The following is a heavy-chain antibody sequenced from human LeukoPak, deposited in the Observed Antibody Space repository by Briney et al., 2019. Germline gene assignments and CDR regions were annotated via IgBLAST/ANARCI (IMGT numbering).Heavy chain of an antibody. CDR2: IIPIFGTA. V-gene: IGHV1-69*05. CDR1: GGTFSSYA. CDR3: ARVGLPIAAALYYFDY. D-gene: IGHD6-13*01. Sequence: VASVKVSCKASGGTFSSYAISWVRQAPGQGLEWMGGIIPIFGTANYAQKFQGRVTITTDESTSTAYMELSSLRSEDTAVYYCARVGLPIAAALYYFDYWGQGTLVTVSS. J-gene: IGHJ4*02.